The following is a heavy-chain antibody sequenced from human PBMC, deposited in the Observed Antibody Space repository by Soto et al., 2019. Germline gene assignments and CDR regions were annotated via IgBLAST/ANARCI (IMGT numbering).Heavy chain of an antibody. J-gene: IGHJ3*02. CDR2: IKQDGSDK. CDR3: AKESRYSDYVRVFDI. V-gene: IGHV3-7*05. CDR1: GLAFSSYW. Sequence: PGGSLRLSCAASGLAFSSYWMSWVRQAPEKGLEWVANIKQDGSDKYYADSVKGRFTISRDNPKNTLYLQMNTLRAEDTAIYFCAKESRYSDYVRVFDIWGQGKMVTVSS. D-gene: IGHD5-12*01.